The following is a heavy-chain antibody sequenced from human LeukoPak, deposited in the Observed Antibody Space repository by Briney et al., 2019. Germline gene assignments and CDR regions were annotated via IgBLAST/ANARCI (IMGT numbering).Heavy chain of an antibody. V-gene: IGHV4-59*08. D-gene: IGHD6-13*01. CDR2: IFYTGST. CDR3: AAASSTYSFDP. Sequence: SETLSLTCTVSGASISSYYWSWIRQPPGKGLEWIGYIFYTGSTDYNPSLTSRVTISLDTSKNQFSLKLSSVTAADTAVYYCAAASSTYSFDPWGQGTLVTVSS. CDR1: GASISSYY. J-gene: IGHJ5*02.